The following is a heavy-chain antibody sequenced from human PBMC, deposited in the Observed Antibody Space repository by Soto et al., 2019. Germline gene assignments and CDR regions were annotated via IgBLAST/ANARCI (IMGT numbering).Heavy chain of an antibody. Sequence: PSETLSLSCAVSGASISTGNWWSWVRQPPGKGLEWIGEILHTGSTTYNPSLKSRVTMSADTSKNQLSLKLTSVTAADTAVYYCARRWGRTFDYWGQGTLVTVSS. J-gene: IGHJ4*02. CDR3: ARRWGRTFDY. D-gene: IGHD1-26*01. CDR2: ILHTGST. V-gene: IGHV4-4*02. CDR1: GASISTGNW.